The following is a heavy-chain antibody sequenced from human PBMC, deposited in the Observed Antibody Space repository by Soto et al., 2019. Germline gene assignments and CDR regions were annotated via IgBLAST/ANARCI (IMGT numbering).Heavy chain of an antibody. V-gene: IGHV3-30*16. CDR2: IAYDSSKK. D-gene: IGHD2-15*01. Sequence: QVQLVASGGGVVQPARSVRLSCAASGFSFSYYAMHWVRQAPGTGLEWVAVIAYDSSKKYYADSVNGRCTISRHHSEHTRYLNMNLLRDEDTRVYYCASPYCRGSSGYLTAYCQYWGPCTLVSV. J-gene: IGHJ1*01. CDR3: ASPYCRGSSGYLTAYCQY. CDR1: GFSFSYYA.